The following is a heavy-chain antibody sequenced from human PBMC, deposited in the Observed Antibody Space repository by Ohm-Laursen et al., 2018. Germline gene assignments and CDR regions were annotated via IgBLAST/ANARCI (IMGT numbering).Heavy chain of an antibody. CDR3: ARAWYYDSSGKAFDY. J-gene: IGHJ4*02. Sequence: SETLSLTGTVSGGCISSNYWSWIRQPQGKGLEGIGYIDYSGSTNYNPSLKSRVTISVDTSKNQFSLKLSSVTAADTAVYYCARAWYYDSSGKAFDYWGQGTLVTVSS. CDR2: IDYSGST. V-gene: IGHV4-59*01. D-gene: IGHD3-22*01. CDR1: GGCISSNY.